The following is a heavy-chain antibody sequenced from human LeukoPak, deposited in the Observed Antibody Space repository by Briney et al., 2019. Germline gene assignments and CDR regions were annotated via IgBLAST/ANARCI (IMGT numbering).Heavy chain of an antibody. CDR3: AKDSELGYVATNRGFDY. CDR2: ISWNSGSI. V-gene: IGHV3-9*01. D-gene: IGHD5-12*01. Sequence: GGSLRLSCAASGFTFDDYAMHWVRQAPGKGLEWVSGISWNSGSIGYADSVKGRFTISRDNAKNSLYLQMNSLRAEDTALYYCAKDSELGYVATNRGFDYWGQGTLVTVSS. J-gene: IGHJ4*02. CDR1: GFTFDDYA.